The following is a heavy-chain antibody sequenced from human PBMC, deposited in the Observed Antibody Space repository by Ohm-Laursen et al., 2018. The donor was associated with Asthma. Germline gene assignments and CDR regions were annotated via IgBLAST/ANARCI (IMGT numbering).Heavy chain of an antibody. CDR2: ISYDGSNK. Sequence: SLRLSCTASGFTFSSYGMHWVRQAPGKGLEWVAVISYDGSNKYYADSVKGRFTISRDNSKNTLYLQMNSLRAEDTAVYYCARDKGGAGGWGAFDIWGQGTMVTVSS. D-gene: IGHD3-16*01. CDR3: ARDKGGAGGWGAFDI. J-gene: IGHJ3*02. CDR1: GFTFSSYG. V-gene: IGHV3-30*03.